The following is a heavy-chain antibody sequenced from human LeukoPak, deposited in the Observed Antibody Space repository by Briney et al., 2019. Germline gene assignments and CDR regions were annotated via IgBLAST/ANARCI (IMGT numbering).Heavy chain of an antibody. CDR3: ARGYFFADTGYYDDY. J-gene: IGHJ4*02. D-gene: IGHD3-9*01. CDR1: AGSFSNIY. V-gene: IGHV4-59*01. CDR2: TSYSGGT. Sequence: PSQTLSLTRSVSAGSFSNIYWSCIRPPPGKGLEWIGFTSYSGGTKYNPSLKSRVAISVDEAKNQFSLKLISVTAADTAVYYCARGYFFADTGYYDDYWGQGTLVTVSP.